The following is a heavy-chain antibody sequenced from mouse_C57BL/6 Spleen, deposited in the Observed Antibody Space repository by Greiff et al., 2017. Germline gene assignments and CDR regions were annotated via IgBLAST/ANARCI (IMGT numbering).Heavy chain of an antibody. J-gene: IGHJ4*01. D-gene: IGHD1-1*01. CDR3: ARNFDYGDYYAMDY. CDR1: GFSLTSYG. CDR2: IWSGGST. V-gene: IGHV2-2*01. Sequence: VKLVESGPGLVQPSQSLSITCTVSGFSLTSYGVHWVRQSPGKGLEWLGVIWSGGSTDYNAAFISRLSISKDNSKSQVFFKMNSLQDDDTAIYYCARNFDYGDYYAMDYWGQGTSVTVSS.